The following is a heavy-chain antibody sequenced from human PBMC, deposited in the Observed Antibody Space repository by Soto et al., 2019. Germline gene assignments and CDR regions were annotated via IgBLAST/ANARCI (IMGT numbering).Heavy chain of an antibody. CDR2: ISNSSSTK. CDR3: ARDYSMVVVVPGY. Sequence: GGSLRLSCAASGFTFSSYSMNWVRQAPGKGLEWVSFISNSSSTKYYADSVKGRFTISRDNSKNTLYLQMNSLRAEDTAVYYCARDYSMVVVVPGYWGQGTLVTVSS. J-gene: IGHJ4*02. V-gene: IGHV3-48*01. CDR1: GFTFSSYS. D-gene: IGHD3-22*01.